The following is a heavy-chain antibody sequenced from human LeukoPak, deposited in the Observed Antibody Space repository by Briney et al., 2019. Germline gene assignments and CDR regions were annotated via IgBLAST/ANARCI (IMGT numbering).Heavy chain of an antibody. CDR1: GFTFSSYA. CDR3: AKNLASTYGNTRLDY. CDR2: ISGSGTST. V-gene: IGHV3-23*01. J-gene: IGHJ4*02. D-gene: IGHD2/OR15-2a*01. Sequence: GGSLRLSCAASGFTFSSYAMSWVRQAPGKGLQWVSGISGSGTSTHYADSVKGRFTISRDNSKNTLFLQLNSPRAEDTAVYFCAKNLASTYGNTRLDYWGQGTLVTVSS.